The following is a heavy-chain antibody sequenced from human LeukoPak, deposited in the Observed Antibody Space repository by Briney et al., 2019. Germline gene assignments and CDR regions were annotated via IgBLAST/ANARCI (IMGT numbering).Heavy chain of an antibody. CDR1: GFAFSSYS. Sequence: GGSLRLSCAASGFAFSSYSMNWVRQDQGTGLERVSSITSSSYIYYAESVKGRLTISRDNAKNSLYLQMNSLRAEDTAVYYCARDREGDYIWGSYRPDWFDPWGQGTLVTVSS. V-gene: IGHV3-21*01. D-gene: IGHD3-16*02. CDR3: ARDREGDYIWGSYRPDWFDP. CDR2: ITSSSYI. J-gene: IGHJ5*02.